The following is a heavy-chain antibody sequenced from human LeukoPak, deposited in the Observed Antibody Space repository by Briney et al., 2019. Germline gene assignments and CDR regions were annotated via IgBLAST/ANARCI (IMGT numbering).Heavy chain of an antibody. D-gene: IGHD4-17*01. V-gene: IGHV3-23*01. J-gene: IGHJ6*02. Sequence: GGSLRLSCAASGFTFSSYAMSWVRQAPGKGLEWVSGISGSGGSIYYADSVKGRFTISRDNSKNTLYLQMNSLRAEDTAVYYCAKGGGDYLIFYGMDVWGQGTTVTVSS. CDR2: ISGSGGSI. CDR3: AKGGGDYLIFYGMDV. CDR1: GFTFSSYA.